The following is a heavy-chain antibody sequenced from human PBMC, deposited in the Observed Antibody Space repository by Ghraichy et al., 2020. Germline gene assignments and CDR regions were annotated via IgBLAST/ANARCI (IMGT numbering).Heavy chain of an antibody. Sequence: GGSLRLSCAASGFTFSSYGMHWVRQAPGKGLEWVAVIWYDGSNKYYADSVKGRFTISRDNSKNTLYLQMNSLRAEDTAVYYCARGSRVRYYYGMDVWGQGTTVTVSS. CDR1: GFTFSSYG. CDR2: IWYDGSNK. V-gene: IGHV3-33*01. CDR3: ARGSRVRYYYGMDV. D-gene: IGHD3-10*01. J-gene: IGHJ6*02.